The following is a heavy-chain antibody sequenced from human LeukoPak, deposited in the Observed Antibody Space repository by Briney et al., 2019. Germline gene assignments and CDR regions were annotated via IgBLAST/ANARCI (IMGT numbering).Heavy chain of an antibody. D-gene: IGHD3-10*01. CDR1: GYTFTGYY. J-gene: IGHJ4*02. V-gene: IGHV1-2*02. Sequence: ASVTVSCKASGYTFTGYYMHWVRQAPGQGLEWMGWINPNSGGTNYAQKFQGRVTMTRDTSISTAYMELSSLRSDDTAVYYCAREADFNGSGRGDSWGQGTLVIVSS. CDR3: AREADFNGSGRGDS. CDR2: INPNSGGT.